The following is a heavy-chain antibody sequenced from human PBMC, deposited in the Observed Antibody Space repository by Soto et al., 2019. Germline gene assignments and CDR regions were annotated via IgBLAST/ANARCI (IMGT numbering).Heavy chain of an antibody. D-gene: IGHD3-22*01. V-gene: IGHV3-30*18. J-gene: IGHJ4*02. CDR2: ISYDGGNK. CDR3: AKGDRYYYDSSGYSDY. Sequence: PGGSLRLSCAASGFTFSSYGMHWVRQAPGKGLEWVAVISYDGGNKYYADSVKGRFTISRDNSKNTLYLQMNSLRAEDTAVYYCAKGDRYYYDSSGYSDYWGQGTLVTVSS. CDR1: GFTFSSYG.